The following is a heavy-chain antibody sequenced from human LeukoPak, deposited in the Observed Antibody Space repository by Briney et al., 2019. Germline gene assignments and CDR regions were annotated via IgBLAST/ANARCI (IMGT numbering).Heavy chain of an antibody. CDR3: ARDERLLSFLK. D-gene: IGHD3-3*01. J-gene: IGHJ4*02. Sequence: GGSLRLSCAASGFTFSDYYMSWIRQAPGKGLEWVSYISSSGSTIYYADSVKGRFTISRDNAKNSLYLQMNSLRAEDTAIYYCARDERLLSFLKWGQGTLVTVSS. CDR1: GFTFSDYY. V-gene: IGHV3-11*01. CDR2: ISSSGSTI.